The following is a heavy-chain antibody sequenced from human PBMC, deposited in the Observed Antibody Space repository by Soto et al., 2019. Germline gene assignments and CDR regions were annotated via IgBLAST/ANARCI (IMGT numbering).Heavy chain of an antibody. J-gene: IGHJ4*02. CDR1: GGSISSYY. CDR2: IYYSGST. D-gene: IGHD5-12*01. V-gene: IGHV4-59*01. CDR3: ARESGDGYNSIDY. Sequence: SETLSLTCTVSGGSISSYYWSWIRQPPGKGLEWIGYIYYSGSTNYNPSLKSRVTISVDTSKNQFSLKLSSVTAADTAVYYCARESGDGYNSIDYWGQGTLVTVSS.